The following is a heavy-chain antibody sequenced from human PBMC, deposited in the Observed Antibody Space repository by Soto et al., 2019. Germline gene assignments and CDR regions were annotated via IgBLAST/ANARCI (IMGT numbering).Heavy chain of an antibody. J-gene: IGHJ6*02. CDR2: IYHSGST. Sequence: PSETLSLTCAVSGGSISSSNWWSWVRQPPGKGLEWIGEIYHSGSTNYNPSLKSRVTISVDKSKNQFSLKLSSVTAADTAVYYCARGRLYCSSTSCIPYYYYGMAVWGQGTTVTVAS. V-gene: IGHV4-4*02. CDR3: ARGRLYCSSTSCIPYYYYGMAV. CDR1: GGSISSSNW. D-gene: IGHD2-2*01.